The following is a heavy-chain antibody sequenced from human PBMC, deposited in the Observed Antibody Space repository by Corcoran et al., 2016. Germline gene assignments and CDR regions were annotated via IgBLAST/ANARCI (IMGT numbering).Heavy chain of an antibody. CDR1: GFTFSNAW. V-gene: IGHV3-15*07. D-gene: IGHD1-7*01. J-gene: IGHJ4*02. CDR3: TTEVGTTPGMTVGSNGY. Sequence: EVQLVESGGGLVKPGGSLRLSCAASGFTFSNAWMNWVRQAPGKGLEWVGRIKSKTDGGTTDYAAPVKGRFTISRDDSKNTLYLQMNSLKTEDTAVYYCTTEVGTTPGMTVGSNGYWGQGTLVTVSS. CDR2: IKSKTDGGTT.